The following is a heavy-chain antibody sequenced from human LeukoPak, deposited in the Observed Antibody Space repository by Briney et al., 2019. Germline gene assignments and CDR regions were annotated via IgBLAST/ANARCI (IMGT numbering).Heavy chain of an antibody. J-gene: IGHJ4*02. CDR1: GFTFDDYD. Sequence: GGSLRLSCAASGFTFDDYDMSWVRQAPGKGLEWLSGINWNGGSSAYADSVKGRFTISRDNGKNSLYLQMNSLRAEDTALYYCARMTTARYLDYWGQGILVTVSS. CDR3: ARMTTARYLDY. V-gene: IGHV3-20*04. D-gene: IGHD4-17*01. CDR2: INWNGGSS.